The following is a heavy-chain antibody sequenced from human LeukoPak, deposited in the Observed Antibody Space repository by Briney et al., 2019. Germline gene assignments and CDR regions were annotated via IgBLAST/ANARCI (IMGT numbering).Heavy chain of an antibody. CDR2: ISYDGSNK. J-gene: IGHJ6*02. CDR1: GFTFSSYA. Sequence: GGSLRLSCAASGFTFSSYARHWVRQAPGKGLEWVAVISYDGSNKYYADSVKGRFTISRDNSKNTLYLQMNSLRAEDTAVYYCARDKDQLLFGFYYYYGMDVWGQGTTVTVSS. CDR3: ARDKDQLLFGFYYYYGMDV. D-gene: IGHD2-2*01. V-gene: IGHV3-30-3*01.